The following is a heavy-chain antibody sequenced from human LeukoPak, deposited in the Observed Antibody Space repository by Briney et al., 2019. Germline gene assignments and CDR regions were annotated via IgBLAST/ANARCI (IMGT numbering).Heavy chain of an antibody. V-gene: IGHV3-74*01. CDR1: GFTFSSYW. J-gene: IGHJ6*03. CDR2: VNSDGTGT. Sequence: GGSLRLSCAASGFTFSSYWMHWVRQAPGKGLVWVSRVNSDGTGTTYADSVKGRFTISRDNSKNTLYLQMNSLGAEDTAVYYCARDVRPGSGFLHYYYMDIWGTGTTVTVSS. CDR3: ARDVRPGSGFLHYYYMDI. D-gene: IGHD6-19*01.